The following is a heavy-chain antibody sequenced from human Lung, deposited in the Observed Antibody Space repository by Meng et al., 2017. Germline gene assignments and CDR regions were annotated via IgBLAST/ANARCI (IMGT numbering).Heavy chain of an antibody. D-gene: IGHD6-13*01. Sequence: QVPLVQSGAEVKKPGASVKVSCKPSGYTFTDYYIPWVRQAPGQGLKWMGRIDPNSGDTEYAQNFHGRVTMTGDTSITTAYMELSRLTSDDTAVYYCARDENISAAGKLFGDYWGQGTLVTVSS. CDR3: ARDENISAAGKLFGDY. V-gene: IGHV1-2*06. CDR1: GYTFTDYY. J-gene: IGHJ4*02. CDR2: IDPNSGDT.